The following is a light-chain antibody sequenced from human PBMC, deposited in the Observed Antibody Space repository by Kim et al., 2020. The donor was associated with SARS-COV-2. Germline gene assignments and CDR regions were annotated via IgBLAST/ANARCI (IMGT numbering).Light chain of an antibody. CDR3: NSRDSSGNHWV. CDR2: GKN. V-gene: IGLV3-19*01. Sequence: LGQTVRITCQGDRLRSYYAGWYQQKPGQAPVFVIYGKNNRPSGIPDRFSGSSAGNTASLTSTGAQAEDEADYYCNSRDSSGNHWVFGGGTQLTVL. J-gene: IGLJ3*02. CDR1: RLRSYY.